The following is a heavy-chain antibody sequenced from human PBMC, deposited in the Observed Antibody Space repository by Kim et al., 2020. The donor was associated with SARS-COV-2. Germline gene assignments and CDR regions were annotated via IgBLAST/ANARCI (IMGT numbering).Heavy chain of an antibody. D-gene: IGHD4-17*01. V-gene: IGHV3-30*07. J-gene: IGHJ6*02. CDR3: ARERGSLRRHSKGMDV. Sequence: SVKGRFTISRDNSKNTLYLQMNSLRAEDTAVYYCARERGSLRRHSKGMDVWGQGTTVTVSS.